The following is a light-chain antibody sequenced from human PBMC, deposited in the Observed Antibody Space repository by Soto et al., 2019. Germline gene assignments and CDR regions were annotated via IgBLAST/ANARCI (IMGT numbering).Light chain of an antibody. V-gene: IGKV3D-20*02. CDR2: DAS. CDR3: QQRSNWPTT. CDR1: QTIDSSY. Sequence: ELVLTQSPGTLSLSPGERATLSFRASQTIDSSYLAWLRQKPGQAPRLLIYDASNRATGIPARFSGSGSGTDFTLTISRLEPEDFAVYYCQQRSNWPTTFGQGTRLENK. J-gene: IGKJ5*01.